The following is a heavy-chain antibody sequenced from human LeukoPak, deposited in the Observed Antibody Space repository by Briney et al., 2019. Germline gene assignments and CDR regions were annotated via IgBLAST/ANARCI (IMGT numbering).Heavy chain of an antibody. D-gene: IGHD2-2*01. CDR1: GFTFSSYA. Sequence: GGSLRLSCAASGFTFSSYAMSWVRQAPGKGLEWVSAISGSGGSTYYADSVKGRFTISRDNSKNSLYLQMNSLRAEDTAVYYCASLCSSTSCYYYGMDVWGQGTTVTVSS. J-gene: IGHJ6*02. V-gene: IGHV3-23*01. CDR2: ISGSGGST. CDR3: ASLCSSTSCYYYGMDV.